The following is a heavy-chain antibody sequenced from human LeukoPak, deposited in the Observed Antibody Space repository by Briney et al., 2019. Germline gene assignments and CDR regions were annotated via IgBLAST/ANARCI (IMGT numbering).Heavy chain of an antibody. CDR3: ANSGPVAGTFFDY. CDR1: GFTFSNYA. V-gene: IGHV3-23*01. CDR2: ISGSGGST. D-gene: IGHD6-19*01. Sequence: GGSLRLSCAASGFTFSNYAMTWVRLAPGKGLEWVSAISGSGGSTYYADSVKGRFTISRDNSKNTLYLQMNSLRAEDTAVYYCANSGPVAGTFFDYWGQGTLVTVSS. J-gene: IGHJ4*02.